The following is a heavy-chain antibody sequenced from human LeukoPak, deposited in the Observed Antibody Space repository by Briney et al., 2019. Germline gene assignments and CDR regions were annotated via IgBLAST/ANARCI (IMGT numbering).Heavy chain of an antibody. V-gene: IGHV5-51*01. D-gene: IGHD1-1*01. J-gene: IGHJ4*02. Sequence: GESLKISCQGSGYIFTTYWIGWVRQMPGKGLEWMGIIYPRDSDTRYSPSFQGQVTISADKSINTAYLQWSSLKASDTAMYYCVRPTLRSVGVDYWGQGTLVTVSS. CDR1: GYIFTTYW. CDR2: IYPRDSDT. CDR3: VRPTLRSVGVDY.